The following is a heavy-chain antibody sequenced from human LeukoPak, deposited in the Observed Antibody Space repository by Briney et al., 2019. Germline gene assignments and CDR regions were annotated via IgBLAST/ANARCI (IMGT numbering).Heavy chain of an antibody. V-gene: IGHV1-8*01. CDR3: ARAMIGGGAFDI. CDR1: GYTFTSYD. D-gene: IGHD3-22*01. J-gene: IGHJ3*02. Sequence: ASVKVSCKASGYTFTSYDINWVRQATGQGLEWMGWMNPNSGNTDYAQKFQGRVTMTRNTSISTAYMELSSLRSEDTAVYYCARAMIGGGAFDIWGQGTMVTVSS. CDR2: MNPNSGNT.